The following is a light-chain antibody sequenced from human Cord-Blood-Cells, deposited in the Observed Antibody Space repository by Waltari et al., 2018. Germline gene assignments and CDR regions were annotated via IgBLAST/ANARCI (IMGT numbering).Light chain of an antibody. CDR3: QQYYSYPRT. J-gene: IGKJ2*01. CDR1: QGISSY. V-gene: IGKV1-8*01. CDR2: ATS. Sequence: AIRLTQSPSPLSASTGDRVTITCRASQGISSYLAWYQQKPGKAPKLLIYATSALQSGVPSRFRGSGSGTDFTLTINCLQSEDFATYYCQQYYSYPRTFGQGTKLEIK.